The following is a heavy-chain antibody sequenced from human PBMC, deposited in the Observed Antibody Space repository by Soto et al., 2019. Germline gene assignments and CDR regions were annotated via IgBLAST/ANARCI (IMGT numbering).Heavy chain of an antibody. CDR1: GYTFSNYD. V-gene: IGHV1-8*01. CDR3: AKVSRKGSAIDFDY. J-gene: IGHJ4*02. Sequence: QVQLVQSGAELKKPGASVKVSCKASGYTFSNYDMNWVRQATGQGPEWIGWVNPNNGDTGYAQKFQGRVTLTTDISTTTDNMERTSLRSEYTAIYYWAKVSRKGSAIDFDYWGQGTLITVSS. CDR2: VNPNNGDT. D-gene: IGHD3-10*01.